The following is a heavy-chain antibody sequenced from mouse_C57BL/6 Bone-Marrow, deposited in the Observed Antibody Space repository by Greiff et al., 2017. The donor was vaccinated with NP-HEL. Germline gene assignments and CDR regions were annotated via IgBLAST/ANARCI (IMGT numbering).Heavy chain of an antibody. V-gene: IGHV2-2*01. D-gene: IGHD2-4*01. CDR1: GFSLTSYG. CDR3: ARCDYDMFAY. CDR2: IWGGGST. J-gene: IGHJ3*01. Sequence: VQLQQSGPGLVQPSQSLSITCTVSGFSLTSYGVHWVRQSPGKGLEWLGVIWGGGSTDYNAAFISRLSTSKDNSKSQVFCKMNSQEADDTAIYYCARCDYDMFAYWGQGTLVTVSA.